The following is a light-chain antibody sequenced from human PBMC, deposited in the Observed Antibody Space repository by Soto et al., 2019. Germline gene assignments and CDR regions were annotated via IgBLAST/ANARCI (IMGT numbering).Light chain of an antibody. V-gene: IGKV3D-15*01. Sequence: EITLTQSPATLSVSPGERATLSCRASQSVSTKSAWYQQKFGQAPRLLIYGASTRATGIPARFSGSGSGTDFTLTISSLQSEDSAVYYCQQYSDWPPWTFGQGTKVDIK. CDR1: QSVSTK. J-gene: IGKJ1*01. CDR2: GAS. CDR3: QQYSDWPPWT.